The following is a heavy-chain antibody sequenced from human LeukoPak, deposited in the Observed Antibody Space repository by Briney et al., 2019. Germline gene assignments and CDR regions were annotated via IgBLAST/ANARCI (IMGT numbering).Heavy chain of an antibody. V-gene: IGHV4-39*01. Sequence: SETLSLTCSVSGGSSSSDTYYWGWIRQPPGKGLGWIGSIYYTGSIYSNPSLKSRVSISVDTSKNQFSLKLSSVTAADTAMYYCARQGSGGRAFDIWGQGTMVTVSS. CDR1: GGSSSSDTYY. CDR2: IYYTGSI. CDR3: ARQGSGGRAFDI. J-gene: IGHJ3*02.